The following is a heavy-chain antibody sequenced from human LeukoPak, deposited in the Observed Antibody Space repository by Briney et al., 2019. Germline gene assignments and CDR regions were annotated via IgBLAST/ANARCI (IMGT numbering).Heavy chain of an antibody. CDR3: ARLGYCSGGSCYYIDY. J-gene: IGHJ4*02. Sequence: SETLSLTCTASGGSISSYYWSWMRQPPGKGLEWIGFIHYTGSTNYNPSLKSRLTMSVDTSKNQFSLKLSSVTAADAAVYYCARLGYCSGGSCYYIDYWGQGTLVTVSS. V-gene: IGHV4-59*01. CDR1: GGSISSYY. CDR2: IHYTGST. D-gene: IGHD2-15*01.